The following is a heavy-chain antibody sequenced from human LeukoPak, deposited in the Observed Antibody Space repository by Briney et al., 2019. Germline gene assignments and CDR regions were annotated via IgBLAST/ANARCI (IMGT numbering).Heavy chain of an antibody. Sequence: ASVKVSCKASGYTFTSYAMNWVRQAPGQGLEWMGWINTNTGNPTYAQGFTGRFVFSLDTSVSTAYLQISSLKAEDTAVYYCARGKLVVTKVDWFDPWGQGTLVTVSS. CDR3: ARGKLVVTKVDWFDP. D-gene: IGHD3-22*01. V-gene: IGHV7-4-1*02. CDR2: INTNTGNP. J-gene: IGHJ5*02. CDR1: GYTFTSYA.